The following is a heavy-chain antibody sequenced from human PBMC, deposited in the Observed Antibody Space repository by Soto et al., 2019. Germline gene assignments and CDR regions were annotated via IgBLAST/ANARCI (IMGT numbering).Heavy chain of an antibody. CDR1: GFTFSDYG. V-gene: IGHV3-30*18. CDR3: AKGTYGGSAPYDYGMDV. J-gene: IGHJ6*02. CDR2: ISFDEAKDK. Sequence: QVQLVESGGGVVQPGGSLTLSCAASGFTFSDYGMHWVRQAPGKWLEWLTFISFDEAKDKYYSAPVRGRFSTSRDNSKNTLSLQINSLRSEDTAVYYCAKGTYGGSAPYDYGMDVWGQGTTVTVSS. D-gene: IGHD3-22*01.